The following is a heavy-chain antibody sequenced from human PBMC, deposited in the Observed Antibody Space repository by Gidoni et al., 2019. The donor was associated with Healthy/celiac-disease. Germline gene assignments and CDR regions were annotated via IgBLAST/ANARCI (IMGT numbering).Heavy chain of an antibody. CDR1: GGSFSGYY. CDR3: ARGGDYYDSSVLGWFDP. Sequence: QVQLQQWGAGLLKPSETLSLTCAVYGGSFSGYYWSWIRQPPGKGLEWIGAINRSGSTNYNPSLKSRVTISVDTSKNQFSLKLSSVTAADTAVYYCARGGDYYDSSVLGWFDPWGQGTLVTVSS. CDR2: INRSGST. J-gene: IGHJ5*02. D-gene: IGHD3-22*01. V-gene: IGHV4-34*01.